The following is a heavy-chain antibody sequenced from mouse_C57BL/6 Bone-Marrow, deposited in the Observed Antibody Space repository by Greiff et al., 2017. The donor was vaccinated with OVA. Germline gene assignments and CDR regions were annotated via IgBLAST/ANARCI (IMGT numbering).Heavy chain of an antibody. CDR1: GFTFSDYG. CDR3: ARRDYYGRNFDV. CDR2: ISSGSSTI. V-gene: IGHV5-17*01. J-gene: IGHJ1*03. Sequence: EVQVVESGGGLVKPGGSLKLSCAASGFTFSDYGMHWVRQAPEKGLEWVAYISSGSSTIYYADTVKGRFTISRDNAKNTLFLQMTSLRSEDTAMDYCARRDYYGRNFDVWGTGTTVTVSS. D-gene: IGHD1-1*01.